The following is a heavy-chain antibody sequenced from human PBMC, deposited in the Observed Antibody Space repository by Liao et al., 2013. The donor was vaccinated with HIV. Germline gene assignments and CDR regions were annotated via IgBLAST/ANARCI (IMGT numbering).Heavy chain of an antibody. CDR2: IYYSGYA. CDR1: GGSISSSSYY. V-gene: IGHV4-39*07. Sequence: QVQLQQWGAGLLKPSETLSLTCTVSGGSISSSSYYVGLDPPAPREGLEWIGTIYYSGYAYYDSSLRSRVTMSVDTSKNQFSLKLSSVTAADTAVYYCARGIVGATLLAIDYWGQGTLVTVSS. J-gene: IGHJ4*02. D-gene: IGHD1-26*01. CDR3: ARGIVGATLLAIDY.